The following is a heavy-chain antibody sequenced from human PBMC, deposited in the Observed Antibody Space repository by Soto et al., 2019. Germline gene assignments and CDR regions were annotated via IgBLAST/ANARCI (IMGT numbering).Heavy chain of an antibody. V-gene: IGHV3-30*18. CDR3: AKDPRYYDILTGYYEVY. CDR1: GFTFSSYG. J-gene: IGHJ4*02. Sequence: GGSMRLSCAASGFTFSSYGMHWVRQAPGKGLEWVAVISYDGSNKYYADSVKGRFTISRDNSKNTLYLQMNSLRAEDTAVYYCAKDPRYYDILTGYYEVYWGQGTLVTVSS. CDR2: ISYDGSNK. D-gene: IGHD3-9*01.